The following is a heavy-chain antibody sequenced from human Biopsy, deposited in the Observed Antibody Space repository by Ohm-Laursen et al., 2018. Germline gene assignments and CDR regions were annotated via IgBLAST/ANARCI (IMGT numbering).Heavy chain of an antibody. CDR1: GGSIGGGEYY. V-gene: IGHV4-31*01. CDR2: ISYSGTT. J-gene: IGHJ2*01. D-gene: IGHD3-22*01. Sequence: TLSLTCAVSGGSIGGGEYYWSWIRQAPGKGLEWIGLISYSGTTFYNPSLESLLTISIDTSKNHFSLNLRSVTAADTAVYYCARGVPHYDGSGFPLAGYWYFDLWGRGILVTVSS. CDR3: ARGVPHYDGSGFPLAGYWYFDL.